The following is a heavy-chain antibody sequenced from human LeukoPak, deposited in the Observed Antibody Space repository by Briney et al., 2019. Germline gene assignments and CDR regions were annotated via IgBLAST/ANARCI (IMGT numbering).Heavy chain of an antibody. D-gene: IGHD5-24*01. CDR2: ISGSGGST. CDR3: AKSRMATIIRGYFDY. J-gene: IGHJ4*02. V-gene: IGHV3-23*01. CDR1: GFTFSSYA. Sequence: GGSLRLSCAASGFTFSSYAMSWVRQAPGKGLEWVSAISGSGGSTYYADSVKGRFTISRDNAKNSLYLQMNSLRAEDTASYYCAKSRMATIIRGYFDYWGQGTLVTVSS.